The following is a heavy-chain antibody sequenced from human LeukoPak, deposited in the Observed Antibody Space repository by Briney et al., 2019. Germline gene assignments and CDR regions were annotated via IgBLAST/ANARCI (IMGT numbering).Heavy chain of an antibody. CDR1: GGLFSSYT. D-gene: IGHD2-15*01. J-gene: IGHJ4*02. CDR2: IITFLDRA. V-gene: IGHV1-69*02. Sequence: SVKVSCKASGGLFSSYTITWVRQAPGQGLEWMGRIITFLDRADYAQNFQGRVTITADKSTSTVYMELRRLRSEDTAVYYCARIAASGVYDYWGQGTLVTVSS. CDR3: ARIAASGVYDY.